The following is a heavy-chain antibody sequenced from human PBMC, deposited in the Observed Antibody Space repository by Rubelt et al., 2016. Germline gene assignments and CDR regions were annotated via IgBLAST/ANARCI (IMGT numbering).Heavy chain of an antibody. J-gene: IGHJ2*01. CDR2: IYYSGST. Sequence: QLQLQESGPGLVKPSETLSLTCTVSGGSISSSSYYWGWIRQPPGKGLEWIGSIYYSGSTYYNPSLKSRVTISVDTSKNQFSLKLSSATAADTAVYYCARRDSGGYWYFDLWGRGTLVTVSS. V-gene: IGHV4-39*01. CDR3: ARRDSGGYWYFDL. CDR1: GGSISSSSYY. D-gene: IGHD2-15*01.